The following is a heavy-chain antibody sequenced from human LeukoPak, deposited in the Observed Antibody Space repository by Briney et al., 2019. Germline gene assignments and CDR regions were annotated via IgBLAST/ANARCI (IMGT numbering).Heavy chain of an antibody. V-gene: IGHV4-59*01. Sequence: PSETLFLTCTVSGGSISSYYWSWIRQPPGKGLEWIGYIYYSGSTNYNPSLKSRVTISVDTSKNQFSLKLSSVTAADTAVYYCARGGVDNYDYVWGSYRSDWFDPWGQGTLVTVSS. CDR1: GGSISSYY. CDR3: ARGGVDNYDYVWGSYRSDWFDP. J-gene: IGHJ5*02. D-gene: IGHD3-16*02. CDR2: IYYSGST.